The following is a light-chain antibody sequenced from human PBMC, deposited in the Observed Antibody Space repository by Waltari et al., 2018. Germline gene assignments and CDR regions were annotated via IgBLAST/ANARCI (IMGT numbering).Light chain of an antibody. J-gene: IGLJ2*01. CDR1: SSDVGGYNY. CDR2: GVR. V-gene: IGLV2-8*01. Sequence: QSALTQPPSASGSPGQSVTISCTGTSSDVGGYNYVSWYQQHPGKAPKLMIYGVRKRPSGVPARFSGSKSGNTASLTVSGLQAEDEADYYCSSYAGPNNVVFGGGTKLTVL. CDR3: SSYAGPNNVV.